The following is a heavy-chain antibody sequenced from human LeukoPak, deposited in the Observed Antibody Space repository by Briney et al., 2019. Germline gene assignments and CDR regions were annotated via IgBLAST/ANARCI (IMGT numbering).Heavy chain of an antibody. CDR3: AKVCYYDSSGYPAFDY. CDR2: ISGSGGST. Sequence: GGSLRLSCAASGFTFSSYAMSWVRQAPGKGLEWVSAISGSGGSTYYADSVKGRFTISRDNPKNTLYLQMNSLRAEDTAVYYCAKVCYYDSSGYPAFDYWGQGTLVTVSS. J-gene: IGHJ4*02. CDR1: GFTFSSYA. D-gene: IGHD3-22*01. V-gene: IGHV3-23*01.